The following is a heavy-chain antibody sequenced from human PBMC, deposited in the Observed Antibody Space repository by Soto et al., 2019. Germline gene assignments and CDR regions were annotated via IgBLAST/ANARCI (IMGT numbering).Heavy chain of an antibody. CDR1: GGSFSGYY. Sequence: QVQLQQWGAGLLKPSETLSLTCAVYGGSFSGYYWSWIRQPPGKGLEWIGEINHSGSTNYNPSLKSRVTISVDTSKNQFSLKLXXXXXXXXXXXXXXXXXXXXXXXXXTLGYAFDIWGQGTMVTVSS. D-gene: IGHD4-17*01. CDR2: INHSGST. J-gene: IGHJ3*02. V-gene: IGHV4-34*01. CDR3: XXXXXXXXXXXXTLGYAFDI.